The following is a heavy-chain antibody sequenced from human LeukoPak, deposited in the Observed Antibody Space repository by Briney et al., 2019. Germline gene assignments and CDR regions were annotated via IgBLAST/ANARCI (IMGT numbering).Heavy chain of an antibody. J-gene: IGHJ4*02. CDR3: ARDRGAAAGYFDY. V-gene: IGHV3-53*01. Sequence: GGSLRLSCAASGFTFSIAYMSWVRQAPGKGLEWVSIIYSAGNTYYADSVKGRFTISRDNSKNTLYLQMNSLRAEDTAVYYCARDRGAAAGYFDYWGQGTLVTVSS. CDR2: IYSAGNT. D-gene: IGHD6-13*01. CDR1: GFTFSIAY.